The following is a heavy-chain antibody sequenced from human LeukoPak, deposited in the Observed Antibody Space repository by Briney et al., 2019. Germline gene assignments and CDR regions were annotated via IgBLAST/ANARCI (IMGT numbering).Heavy chain of an antibody. CDR1: GGSISSGDYY. CDR3: ARDPSSGWYRN. Sequence: SETLSLTCTVSGGSISSGDYYWSWIRQPPGKGLEWSGYIYYSGSTYYNPSLKSRVTISVDTSKNQFSLKLSSVTAADTAVYYCARDPSSGWYRNWGQGTLVTVSS. J-gene: IGHJ4*02. V-gene: IGHV4-30-4*08. D-gene: IGHD6-19*01. CDR2: IYYSGST.